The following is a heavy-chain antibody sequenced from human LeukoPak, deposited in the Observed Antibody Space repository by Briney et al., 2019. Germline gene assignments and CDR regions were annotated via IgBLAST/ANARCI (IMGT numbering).Heavy chain of an antibody. CDR1: GYSFTSYW. V-gene: IGHV5-51*01. CDR2: IYPGDSDT. D-gene: IGHD6-13*01. CDR3: ARSSSSWCIPPWFDP. Sequence: GESLKISCKGSGYSFTSYWIGWVRQMPGKGLEWMGIIYPGDSDTRYSPSFQGQVTISADKSISTAYLQWSSLKASDTAMYYCARSSSSWCIPPWFDPWGQGTLVTVSS. J-gene: IGHJ5*02.